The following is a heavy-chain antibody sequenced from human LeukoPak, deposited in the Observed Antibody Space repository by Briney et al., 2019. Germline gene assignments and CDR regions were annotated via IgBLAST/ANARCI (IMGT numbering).Heavy chain of an antibody. CDR3: ARVRAKTYYYDSSGLNFDY. D-gene: IGHD3-22*01. Sequence: GASVKVSCKASGYTFTSYYMHWVRQAPGQGLEWMGIINPSGGSTSYAQKFQGRVTMTRDTSISTAYMELSRLRSDDTAVYYCARVRAKTYYYDSSGLNFDYWGQGTLVTVSS. J-gene: IGHJ4*02. V-gene: IGHV1-46*01. CDR2: INPSGGST. CDR1: GYTFTSYY.